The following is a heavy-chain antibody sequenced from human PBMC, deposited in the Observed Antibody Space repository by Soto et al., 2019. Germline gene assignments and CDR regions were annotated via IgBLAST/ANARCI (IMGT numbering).Heavy chain of an antibody. D-gene: IGHD6-19*01. V-gene: IGHV4-30-4*01. CDR2: IYYGTT. Sequence: QVQLQESGPGLVKPSQTLSLTCTVSGGSISSGDYKWSWIRQPPGKGLEWIGYIYYGTTRYNPSLKSRVVISADKSKNQFSLKVTSVTAADTAVYYCAREITSAWYRGFDYWGRGTLVAVSS. CDR3: AREITSAWYRGFDY. CDR1: GGSISSGDYK. J-gene: IGHJ4*02.